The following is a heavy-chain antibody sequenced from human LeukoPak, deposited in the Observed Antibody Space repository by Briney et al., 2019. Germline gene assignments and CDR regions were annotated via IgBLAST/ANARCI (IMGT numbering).Heavy chain of an antibody. V-gene: IGHV3-23*01. D-gene: IGHD1-26*01. CDR2: VTDSADST. CDR3: AKADIVGATFRIDY. CDR1: GFTFRSYA. J-gene: IGHJ4*02. Sequence: GGSLRLSCAGSGFTFRSYAMSWVRQAPGKGLEWVSTVTDSADSTYYADSVKGRFTISRDNSKNTLYLQINSLRAEDTAMYYCAKADIVGATFRIDYWGQGTLVTVSS.